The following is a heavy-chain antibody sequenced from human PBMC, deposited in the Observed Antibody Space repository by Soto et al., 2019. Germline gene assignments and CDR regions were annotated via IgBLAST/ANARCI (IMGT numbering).Heavy chain of an antibody. CDR3: ARAVTPIVLMVYVKQLDSWYFDY. CDR1: GYSFTSYW. V-gene: IGHV5-51*01. D-gene: IGHD2-8*01. Sequence: GESLKISCKGSGYSFTSYWIGWVRQMPGKGLEWMGIIYPGDSDTRYSPSFQGQVTISADKSISTAYLQWSSLKASDTAMYYCARAVTPIVLMVYVKQLDSWYFDYWGQGTLVTVSS. J-gene: IGHJ4*02. CDR2: IYPGDSDT.